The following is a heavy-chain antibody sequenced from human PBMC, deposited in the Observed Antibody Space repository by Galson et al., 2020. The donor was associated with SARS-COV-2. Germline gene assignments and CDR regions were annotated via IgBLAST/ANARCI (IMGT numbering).Heavy chain of an antibody. D-gene: IGHD1-26*01. CDR1: GLPFSSYA. Sequence: GESPKIYCAASGLPFSSYAMSWVRQAPGKGLERVSAISSSGGSTYYADSVKGRFTISRDNSKNTLYLQMNSLRAEDTAVYYCAKTIIVGARHRHFDYWGQGTLVTGSS. CDR3: AKTIIVGARHRHFDY. J-gene: IGHJ4*02. V-gene: IGHV3-23*01. CDR2: ISSSGGST.